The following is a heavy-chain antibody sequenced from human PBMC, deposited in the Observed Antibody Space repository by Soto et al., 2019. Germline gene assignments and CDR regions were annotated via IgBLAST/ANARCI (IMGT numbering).Heavy chain of an antibody. CDR1: GGSISSGDYY. V-gene: IGHV4-30-4*01. J-gene: IGHJ4*02. CDR3: ARVSGITGTYLSFDY. D-gene: IGHD1-7*01. Sequence: QVQLQGSGPGLVKPSQTLSLTCTVSGGSISSGDYYWSWIRQPPGKGLEWIGYIYYSGSTYYNPSLKSRVTISVDTSKNQFSLKLSSVTAADTAVYYCARVSGITGTYLSFDYWGQGTLVTVSS. CDR2: IYYSGST.